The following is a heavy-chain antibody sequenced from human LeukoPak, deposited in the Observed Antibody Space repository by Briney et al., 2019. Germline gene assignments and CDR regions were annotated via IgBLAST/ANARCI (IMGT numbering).Heavy chain of an antibody. D-gene: IGHD5-24*01. CDR2: IYYSGST. V-gene: IGHV4-59*08. J-gene: IGHJ4*02. Sequence: SETLSLTCTVSGGSISSYYWSWIRQPPGKGLEWIGYIYYSGSTNYNPPLKSRVTISVDTSKNQFSLKVSSVTAADTAVYYCARHTTMAHFDYWGQGTLVTVSS. CDR3: ARHTTMAHFDY. CDR1: GGSISSYY.